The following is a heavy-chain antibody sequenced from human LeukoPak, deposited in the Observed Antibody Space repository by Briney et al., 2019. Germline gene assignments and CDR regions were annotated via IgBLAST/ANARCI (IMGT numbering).Heavy chain of an antibody. CDR2: ISISSTYM. Sequence: PGGSLRLSCAASGFTFSSYTMNWVRQAPGKGLEWVSSISISSTYMYYADSVKGRFTTSRDNAKNTLYLQMNSLRADDTAVYYCARFYAGVYHWGQGTLVTVSS. D-gene: IGHD2/OR15-2a*01. J-gene: IGHJ4*02. CDR3: ARFYAGVYH. V-gene: IGHV3-21*01. CDR1: GFTFSSYT.